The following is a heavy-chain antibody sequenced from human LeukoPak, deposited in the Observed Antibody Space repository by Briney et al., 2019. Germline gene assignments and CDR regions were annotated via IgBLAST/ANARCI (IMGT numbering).Heavy chain of an antibody. CDR1: GFTFSDYY. CDR2: ISSSGSTI. D-gene: IGHD3-16*01. J-gene: IGHJ4*02. V-gene: IGHV3-11*01. CDR3: AKDRRAMTIPTGGFD. Sequence: GGSLRLSCAASGFTFSDYYMSWIRQAPGKGLEWVSYISSSGSTIYYADSVKGRFTISRDNAKNSLYLQMNSLRAEDTAVYYCAKDRRAMTIPTGGFDWGQGTLVTVSS.